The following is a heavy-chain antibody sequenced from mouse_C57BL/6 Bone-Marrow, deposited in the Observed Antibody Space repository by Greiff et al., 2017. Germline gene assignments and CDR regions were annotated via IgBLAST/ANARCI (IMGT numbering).Heavy chain of an antibody. CDR2: IYPGDGDT. CDR3: ARSEYYAMDY. J-gene: IGHJ4*01. CDR1: GYAFSSSW. Sequence: QVQLQQSGPELVKPGASVKISCKASGYAFSSSWMNWVKQRPGKGLEWIGRIYPGDGDTNYNGKFKGKATRTADTSSSTAYMQLSSLTSEDSAVYVCARSEYYAMDYWGQGTSVTVSS. V-gene: IGHV1-82*01.